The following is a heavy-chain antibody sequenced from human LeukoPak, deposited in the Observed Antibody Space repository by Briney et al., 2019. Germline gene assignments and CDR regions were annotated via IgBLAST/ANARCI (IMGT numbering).Heavy chain of an antibody. Sequence: PGGSLRLSCAASGFTFSSYGMHWVRQAPGKGLEWVAVIWYDGSNKYYADSVKGRFTISRDNSKNTLYLQMNSLRAEDTAVYYCASFWSGYYTDYWGQGTLVTVSS. V-gene: IGHV3-33*01. CDR3: ASFWSGYYTDY. D-gene: IGHD3-3*01. CDR1: GFTFSSYG. CDR2: IWYDGSNK. J-gene: IGHJ4*02.